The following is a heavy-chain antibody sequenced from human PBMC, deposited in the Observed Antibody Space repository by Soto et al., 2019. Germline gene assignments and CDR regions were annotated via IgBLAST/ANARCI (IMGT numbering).Heavy chain of an antibody. J-gene: IGHJ3*02. D-gene: IGHD3-10*01. V-gene: IGHV4-59*01. Sequence: SETLSLTCTVSSGSISSYYWSWIRQPPGKGLEWIGYIYYSGSTNYNPSLKSRVTISVDASKNQFSLKLSSVTAADTAVYYCASSYYYGPVGRGAFDIWGQGTMVTVSS. CDR2: IYYSGST. CDR3: ASSYYYGPVGRGAFDI. CDR1: SGSISSYY.